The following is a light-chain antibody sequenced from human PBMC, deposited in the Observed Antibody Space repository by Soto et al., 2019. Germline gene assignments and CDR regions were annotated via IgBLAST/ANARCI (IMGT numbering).Light chain of an antibody. Sequence: QSALTQPASVSGSPGQSFTISCTGTSSDVGSYNLVSWYQQHPGKAPKLMIYEVSKRPSGVSNRFSGSKSGNTASLTISGLQAEDVAEYYCCSYAGSSTLYVFGTGTKGTDL. CDR2: EVS. V-gene: IGLV2-23*02. J-gene: IGLJ1*01. CDR3: CSYAGSSTLYV. CDR1: SSDVGSYNL.